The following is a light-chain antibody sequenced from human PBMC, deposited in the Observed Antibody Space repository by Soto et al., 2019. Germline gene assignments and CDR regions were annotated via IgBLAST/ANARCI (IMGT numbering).Light chain of an antibody. CDR1: QSISSW. CDR3: QQTSAAPFT. CDR2: DAS. V-gene: IGKV1-5*01. Sequence: DIQMTQSPSSLSASVGDRVTITCRASQSISSWLAWYQQKPGKAPKLLIYDASSLESGVPSRFSGSGSGTEFTLTINSLQPEDFATYCCQQTSAAPFTFGPGTKVDIK. J-gene: IGKJ3*01.